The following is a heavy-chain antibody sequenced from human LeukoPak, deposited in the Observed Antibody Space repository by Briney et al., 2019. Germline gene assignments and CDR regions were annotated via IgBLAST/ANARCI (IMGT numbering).Heavy chain of an antibody. D-gene: IGHD1-26*01. J-gene: IGHJ4*02. Sequence: GGSLRLSCAASGVTFSSYGMSWVRQAPGKGLEWVSPISGSAYNTYYADSVKGGFTISRENSAKTLYLQMNSLRAEDTALYYCAKHSGSYFIYYVDSWGQGTLVTVSS. CDR1: GVTFSSYG. V-gene: IGHV3-23*01. CDR3: AKHSGSYFIYYVDS. CDR2: ISGSAYNT.